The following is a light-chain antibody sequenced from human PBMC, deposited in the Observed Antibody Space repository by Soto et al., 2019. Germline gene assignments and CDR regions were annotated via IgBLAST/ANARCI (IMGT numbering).Light chain of an antibody. CDR3: QQSYSTPT. CDR2: AAS. J-gene: IGKJ5*01. Sequence: DIQMTQSPSSLSASVGDRVTITCRASQSISSYLNWYQQKPGKAPKLLIYAASSFQSGVPSRFSGSGSGTDFTLTISSLQPEDFATYYYQQSYSTPTFGQGTRLEIK. CDR1: QSISSY. V-gene: IGKV1-39*01.